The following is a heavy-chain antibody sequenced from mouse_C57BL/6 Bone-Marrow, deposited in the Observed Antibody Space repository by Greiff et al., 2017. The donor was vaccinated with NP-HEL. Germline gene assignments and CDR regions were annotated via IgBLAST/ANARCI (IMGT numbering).Heavy chain of an antibody. CDR3: ARWEDYGSNAMDY. D-gene: IGHD1-1*01. J-gene: IGHJ4*01. Sequence: QVQLQQSGPGLVAPSQSLSITCTVSGFSLTSYAISWVRQPPGKGLEWLGVIWTGGGTNYNSALKSRLSISKDNSKSQVFLKMNSLQTDDTARYYCARWEDYGSNAMDYWGQGTSVTVSS. CDR1: GFSLTSYA. CDR2: IWTGGGT. V-gene: IGHV2-9-1*01.